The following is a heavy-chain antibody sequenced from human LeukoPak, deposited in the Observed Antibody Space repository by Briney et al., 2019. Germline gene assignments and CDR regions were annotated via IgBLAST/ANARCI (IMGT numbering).Heavy chain of an antibody. CDR1: GGSISSYY. CDR3: ARDRAAHCSSTSCYVWYFHL. V-gene: IGHV4-59*01. CDR2: IYYSGST. J-gene: IGHJ2*01. Sequence: SETLSLTCTVSGGSISSYYWSWIRQPPGKGLEWIGYIYYSGSTNYNPSLKSRVTISVDTSKNQFSLKLSSVTAADTAVYYCARDRAAHCSSTSCYVWYFHLWGRGTPVTVSS. D-gene: IGHD2-2*01.